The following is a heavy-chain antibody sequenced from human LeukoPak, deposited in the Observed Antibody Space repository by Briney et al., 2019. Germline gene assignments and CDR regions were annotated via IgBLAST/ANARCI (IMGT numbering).Heavy chain of an antibody. CDR1: GFTFSSYE. CDR2: ISSSGSTI. V-gene: IGHV3-48*03. J-gene: IGHJ5*02. Sequence: GGSLRLPCAASGFTFSSYEMNWVRQAPGKGLECISYISSSGSTIYYADSVKGRFTISRDNAKNSLYLQMNSLRAEDTAVYYCARGPYYDSSGYWFDPWGQGTLVTVSS. CDR3: ARGPYYDSSGYWFDP. D-gene: IGHD3-22*01.